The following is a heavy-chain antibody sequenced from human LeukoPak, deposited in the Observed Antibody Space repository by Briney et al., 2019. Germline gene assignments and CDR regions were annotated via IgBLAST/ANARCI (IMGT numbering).Heavy chain of an antibody. J-gene: IGHJ6*03. Sequence: SETLSLTCTVSGGSISSYYWSWIRQPPGKGLEWIGYINYSGSTNYNPSLKSRVTMSVDTSKNQFSLKLSSVTAADTAIYYCAKPRVGPLYYMDIWGRGTTVTVSS. CDR2: INYSGST. D-gene: IGHD3-16*01. CDR3: AKPRVGPLYYMDI. V-gene: IGHV4-59*08. CDR1: GGSISSYY.